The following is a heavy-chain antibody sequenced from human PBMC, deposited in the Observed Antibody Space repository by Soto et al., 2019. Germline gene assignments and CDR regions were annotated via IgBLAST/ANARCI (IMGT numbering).Heavy chain of an antibody. V-gene: IGHV3-11*05. CDR2: ISSSTSHT. J-gene: IGHJ4*02. CDR1: GFTFSDYY. D-gene: IGHD6-13*01. Sequence: QVQLVESGGGLVKPGGSLRLSCAVSGFTFSDYYMTWIRQAPGKGLEWISYISSSTSHTNYADSVKGRFTISRDNAKNSLFLQMNSLRAEDTAVYYCARGRGAAADYFAFWGQGPLVTVSS. CDR3: ARGRGAAADYFAF.